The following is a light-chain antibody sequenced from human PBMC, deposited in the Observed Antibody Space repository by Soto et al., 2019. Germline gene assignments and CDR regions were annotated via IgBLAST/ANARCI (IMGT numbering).Light chain of an antibody. CDR2: EVN. J-gene: IGLJ1*01. CDR3: CSYAGIGV. V-gene: IGLV2-23*02. Sequence: QSALAQPASVSGSAGQSITISCTGTSSDVGSYNLVSWYQQYSGKAPKLLIYEVNKRPSGVSNRFSGSKSGNTASLTISGLQAEDEADYYCCSYAGIGVFGTGTKVTVL. CDR1: SSDVGSYNL.